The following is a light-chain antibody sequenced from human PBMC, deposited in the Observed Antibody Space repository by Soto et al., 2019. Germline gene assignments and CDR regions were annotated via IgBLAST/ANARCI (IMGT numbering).Light chain of an antibody. CDR1: QGLSSW. V-gene: IGKV1-12*01. Sequence: DIPMTPSPSSVSASVGDRVTITCRASQGLSSWLAWYQQKPGKAPKLLIYGAYRLQSGVPSRFSGSGSGTDCTVTINTLQPEDFAPYYCQQAKSLPFTFGAGTKV. J-gene: IGKJ3*01. CDR2: GAY. CDR3: QQAKSLPFT.